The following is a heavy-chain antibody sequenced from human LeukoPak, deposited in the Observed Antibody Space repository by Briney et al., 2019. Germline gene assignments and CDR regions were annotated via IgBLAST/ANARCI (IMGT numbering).Heavy chain of an antibody. D-gene: IGHD3-16*02. J-gene: IGHJ3*02. Sequence: ASVKVSCKASGYTFTGYYMHWVRQAPGQGLEWMGWISPNSGGTNYAQKFQGRVTMTRDTSISTAYMELSRLRSDDTAVYYCARGDYDYVWGSYRYHAFDIWGQGTMVTVSS. CDR2: ISPNSGGT. CDR1: GYTFTGYY. V-gene: IGHV1-2*02. CDR3: ARGDYDYVWGSYRYHAFDI.